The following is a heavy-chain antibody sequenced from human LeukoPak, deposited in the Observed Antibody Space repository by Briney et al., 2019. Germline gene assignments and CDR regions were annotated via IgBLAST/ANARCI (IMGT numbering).Heavy chain of an antibody. D-gene: IGHD3-9*01. CDR2: INHSGGT. CDR3: ARGLFDYDILTGYPPPDAFDI. Sequence: SETLSLTCAVYGGSFSGYYWSWIRQPPGKGLEWFGEINHSGGTNYNPSLKSRVTISVDTSKNQFSLKLSSVTAADTAVYYCARGLFDYDILTGYPPPDAFDIWGQGTMVTVSS. J-gene: IGHJ3*02. CDR1: GGSFSGYY. V-gene: IGHV4-34*01.